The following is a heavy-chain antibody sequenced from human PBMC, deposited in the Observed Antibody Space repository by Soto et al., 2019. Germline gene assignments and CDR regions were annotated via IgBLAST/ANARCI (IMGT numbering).Heavy chain of an antibody. CDR3: ARGMTPPGAPAWYYFDS. D-gene: IGHD2-8*02. CDR1: GASIAGSSY. V-gene: IGHV4-4*07. Sequence: SETLSLTCSVSGASIAGSSYWSWIRQRAGKGLEWIGRFSLSGTTNYSPSLRSRVTMSADVSKNQFSLRLTSVTAADTALYYCARGMTPPGAPAWYYFDSWGQGTLVTVS. CDR2: FSLSGTT. J-gene: IGHJ4*02.